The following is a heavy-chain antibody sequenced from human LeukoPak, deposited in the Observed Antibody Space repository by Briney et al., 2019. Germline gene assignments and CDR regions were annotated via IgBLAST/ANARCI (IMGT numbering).Heavy chain of an antibody. CDR1: GYTFTDYY. D-gene: IGHD3-22*01. Sequence: ASVKISCKVSGYTFTDYYMHWVQQAPGNGLEWMGLVDPEDGETIYAEKLQGRVTITADTSTDTAYMELSSLRSEDTAVYYCATVDYYDSSGLDYWGQGTLVTVSS. CDR3: ATVDYYDSSGLDY. V-gene: IGHV1-69-2*01. J-gene: IGHJ4*02. CDR2: VDPEDGET.